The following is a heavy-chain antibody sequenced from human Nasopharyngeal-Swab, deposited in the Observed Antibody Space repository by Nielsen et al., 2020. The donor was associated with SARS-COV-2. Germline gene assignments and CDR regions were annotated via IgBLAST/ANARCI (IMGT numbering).Heavy chain of an antibody. CDR3: ARGTYYDILTGYYPWDYYGMDV. D-gene: IGHD3-9*01. J-gene: IGHJ6*02. CDR2: ISAYNGNT. CDR1: GYTLTSYG. V-gene: IGHV1-18*01. Sequence: ASVKVSCKASGYTLTSYGISWVRQAPGQGLEWMGWISAYNGNTNYAQKLQGRVTMTTDTSTSTAYMELRSLRSDDTAVYYCARGTYYDILTGYYPWDYYGMDVWGQGTTVTVSS.